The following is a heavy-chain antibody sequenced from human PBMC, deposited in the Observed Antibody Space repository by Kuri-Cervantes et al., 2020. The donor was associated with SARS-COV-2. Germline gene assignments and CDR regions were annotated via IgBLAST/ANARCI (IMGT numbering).Heavy chain of an antibody. V-gene: IGHV4-39*01. Sequence: GSLRLSCTVSGGSISSSSYYWGWTRQPSGKGLEWIGSIYYSGSTYYNPSLKSRVTISVDTSKNQFSLKLSSVTAADTAVYYCARPLALYYDFWSGYPYDAFDIWGQGTMVTVSS. D-gene: IGHD3-3*01. CDR2: IYYSGST. CDR3: ARPLALYYDFWSGYPYDAFDI. J-gene: IGHJ3*02. CDR1: GGSISSSSYY.